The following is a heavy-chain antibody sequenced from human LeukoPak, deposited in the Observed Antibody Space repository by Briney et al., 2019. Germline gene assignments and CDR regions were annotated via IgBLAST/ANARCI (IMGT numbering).Heavy chain of an antibody. CDR3: TTWTPEVGGFDY. J-gene: IGHJ4*02. V-gene: IGHV3-15*01. CDR2: IKSKTDGGTT. Sequence: AGGSLRLSCAASGFTFSNAWMSWVRQAPGKGLDWVGRIKSKTDGGTTDYAAPVKGRLTISRDDSKNTLYLQMNSLKTEDTAVYYCTTWTPEVGGFDYWGQGTLVTVSS. CDR1: GFTFSNAW. D-gene: IGHD2-2*01.